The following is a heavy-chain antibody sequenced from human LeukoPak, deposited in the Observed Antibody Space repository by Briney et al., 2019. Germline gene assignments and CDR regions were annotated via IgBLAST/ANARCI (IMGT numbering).Heavy chain of an antibody. J-gene: IGHJ6*03. CDR1: GFTFSSYA. CDR2: ISYDGSNK. V-gene: IGHV3-30-3*01. D-gene: IGHD3-10*01. CDR3: AKEGSGSYYRGLLYMDV. Sequence: GGSLRLSCAASGFTFSSYAMHWVRQAPGKGLEWVAVISYDGSNKYYADSVKGRFTISRDNSKNTLYLQMNSLRAEDTAVYYCAKEGSGSYYRGLLYMDVWGKGTTVTVSS.